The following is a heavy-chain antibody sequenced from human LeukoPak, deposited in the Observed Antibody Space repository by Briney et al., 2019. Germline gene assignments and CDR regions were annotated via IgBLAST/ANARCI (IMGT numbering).Heavy chain of an antibody. CDR1: GYTFTSYG. Sequence: GASVKVSCKASGYTFTSYGISWVRQAPGQGLEWMGWISAYNGNTNYAQKIQGTVTMTTDTSTSTAYMELRSLRSDDTAVYYCARHLQLVPIPAHWGQGTLVTVSS. J-gene: IGHJ4*02. V-gene: IGHV1-18*01. CDR2: ISAYNGNT. D-gene: IGHD6-13*01. CDR3: ARHLQLVPIPAH.